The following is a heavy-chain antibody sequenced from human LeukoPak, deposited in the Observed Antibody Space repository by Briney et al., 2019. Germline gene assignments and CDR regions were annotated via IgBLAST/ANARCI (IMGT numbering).Heavy chain of an antibody. CDR1: GFTFDNYA. V-gene: IGHV3-9*01. D-gene: IGHD3-10*01. J-gene: IGHJ4*02. CDR3: AKDMNSYGSGSSYNPWGPFDS. Sequence: GGSLRLSCAASGFTFDNYAMHGVQQAPGKGLEWVSGIAWNSGNTGFADSVKGRFTISRDNAENSLYLQMNSLTPEDTAFYFCAKDMNSYGSGSSYNPWGPFDSWGQGTLVTVSS. CDR2: IAWNSGNT.